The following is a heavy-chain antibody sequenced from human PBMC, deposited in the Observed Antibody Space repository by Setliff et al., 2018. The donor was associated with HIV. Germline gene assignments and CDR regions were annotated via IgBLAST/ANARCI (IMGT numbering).Heavy chain of an antibody. Sequence: ASVKVSCKASGYNFINYGISWVRQAPGQGLEWMGWISAYNGNTNYAQKLQGRVTMTTDTSTSTAYMELRSLRSDDTAVYYCARVDYYDSSGYPTDYWGQGTLVTVSS. V-gene: IGHV1-18*01. CDR1: GYNFINYG. D-gene: IGHD3-22*01. J-gene: IGHJ4*02. CDR3: ARVDYYDSSGYPTDY. CDR2: ISAYNGNT.